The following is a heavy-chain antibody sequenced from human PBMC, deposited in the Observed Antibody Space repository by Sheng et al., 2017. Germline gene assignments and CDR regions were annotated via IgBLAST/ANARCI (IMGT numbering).Heavy chain of an antibody. CDR2: IIPIFGIA. CDR3: ARTTTIFGVTTSYYSYMDV. V-gene: IGHV1-69*14. CDR1: GGTFSTHA. J-gene: IGHJ6*03. D-gene: IGHD3-3*01. Sequence: QVQLVQSGAEVKKPGSSVKVSCKASGGTFSTHAVSWVRQAPGQGLEWMGGIIPIFGIANNAQKFQGRVTITADKSTSTAYMELSSLRSEDTAVYYCARTTTIFGVTTSYYSYMDVWGKGTTVTVSS.